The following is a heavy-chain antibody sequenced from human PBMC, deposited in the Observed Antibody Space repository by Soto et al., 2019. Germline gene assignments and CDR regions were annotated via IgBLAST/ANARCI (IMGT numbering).Heavy chain of an antibody. J-gene: IGHJ3*02. CDR1: GFTFSSYS. V-gene: IGHV3-21*01. CDR3: ARAPGATNASDI. D-gene: IGHD1-26*01. Sequence: GGSLRLSCAASGFTFSSYSMNWVRQAPGKGLEWVSSISSSSSYIYYADSVKGRFTISTDNAKNSLYLQMNSLRAEDTAVYYCARAPGATNASDIWGQGTMVTVSS. CDR2: ISSSSSYI.